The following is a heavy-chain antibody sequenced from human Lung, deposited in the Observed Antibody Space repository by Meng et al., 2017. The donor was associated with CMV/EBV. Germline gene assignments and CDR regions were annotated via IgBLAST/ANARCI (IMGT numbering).Heavy chain of an antibody. D-gene: IGHD3-3*01. J-gene: IGHJ5*02. Sequence: SETLSLXXTVSGGSISGSCYYWSWIRQPPGKGLEWIGSIYYSGSTYYNPSLKSRVTISVDTSKNPLSLKLSSVTAADTAVYSCARAGTYYDFWSGYFVSWFDVWGQGXMVTVSS. CDR3: ARAGTYYDFWSGYFVSWFDV. CDR2: IYYSGST. V-gene: IGHV4-39*07. CDR1: GGSISGSCYY.